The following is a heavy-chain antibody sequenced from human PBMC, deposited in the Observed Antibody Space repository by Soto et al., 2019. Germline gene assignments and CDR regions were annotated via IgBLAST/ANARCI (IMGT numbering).Heavy chain of an antibody. Sequence: ASVKVSCKASGYTFTSYAMHWVRQAPGQRLEWMGWISAGNGNTKYSQKFQGRVTITRDTSASTAYMELGSLRSEDTAVYYCARSIMITFGGVNGHFDYWGQGTLVTVSS. CDR2: ISAGNGNT. V-gene: IGHV1-3*01. D-gene: IGHD3-16*01. J-gene: IGHJ4*02. CDR1: GYTFTSYA. CDR3: ARSIMITFGGVNGHFDY.